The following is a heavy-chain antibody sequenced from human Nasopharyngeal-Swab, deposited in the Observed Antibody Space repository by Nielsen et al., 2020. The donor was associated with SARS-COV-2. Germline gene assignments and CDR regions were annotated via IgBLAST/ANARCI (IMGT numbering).Heavy chain of an antibody. CDR2: IYHSGST. CDR3: ASLYSSGWPRPGY. J-gene: IGHJ4*02. V-gene: IGHV4-4*02. D-gene: IGHD6-19*01. Sequence: VRQAPGKGLEWIGEIYHSGSTNYNPPLKSRVTISVDKSKNQFSLKLSSVTAADTAVYYCASLYSSGWPRPGYWGQGTLVTVSS.